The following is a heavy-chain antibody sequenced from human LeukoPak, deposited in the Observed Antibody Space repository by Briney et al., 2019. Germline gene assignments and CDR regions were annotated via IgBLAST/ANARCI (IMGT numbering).Heavy chain of an antibody. CDR1: GGSISSGGYY. D-gene: IGHD4-17*01. Sequence: SQTLSLTCTVSGGSISSGGYYWRWIRQHPGKGLEWIGNIYYSGSTYYNPSLKSRVTISVDTSKNQFSLKLSSVTAADTAVYYCARVYGDYLYYYYYYYMDVWGKGTTVTVSS. V-gene: IGHV4-31*03. CDR2: IYYSGST. CDR3: ARVYGDYLYYYYYYYMDV. J-gene: IGHJ6*03.